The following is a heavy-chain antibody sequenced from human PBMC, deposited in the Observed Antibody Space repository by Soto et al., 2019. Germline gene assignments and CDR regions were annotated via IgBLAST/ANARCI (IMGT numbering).Heavy chain of an antibody. CDR3: ARALGKYYDFWSGYSTQFDY. J-gene: IGHJ4*02. Sequence: QVQLVQSGAQVKKPGASVKVSCKASGYTFTSYGISWVRQAPGQGLEWIGWISAYNGNTNYAQKLQGRVTMTTDTSTSTAYMELRSLRSDDTAVYYCARALGKYYDFWSGYSTQFDYWGQGTLVTVSS. V-gene: IGHV1-18*01. D-gene: IGHD3-3*01. CDR1: GYTFTSYG. CDR2: ISAYNGNT.